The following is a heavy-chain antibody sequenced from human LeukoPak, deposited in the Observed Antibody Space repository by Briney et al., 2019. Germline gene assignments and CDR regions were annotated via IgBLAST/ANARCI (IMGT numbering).Heavy chain of an antibody. Sequence: PGGSLRLSCAASGFTFSSYAMYWVRQAPGKGLEWVSVVRGNGGTTYYADSVKGRFTISRDNSKNTLYLQMNSLRADDTAIYHCAKAYSTYYMDVWGKGTTVTVSS. J-gene: IGHJ6*03. CDR2: VRGNGGTT. D-gene: IGHD2-21*01. CDR3: AKAYSTYYMDV. CDR1: GFTFSSYA. V-gene: IGHV3-23*01.